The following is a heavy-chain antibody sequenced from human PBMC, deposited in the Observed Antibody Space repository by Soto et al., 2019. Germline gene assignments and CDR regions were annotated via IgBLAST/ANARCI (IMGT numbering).Heavy chain of an antibody. J-gene: IGHJ6*02. V-gene: IGHV1-18*01. Sequence: ASVKVSCKASGYTFTRYGISWVRQAPGQGLEWMGWISAYNGNTNYAQKLQGRVTMTTDTSTSTAYMELRSLRSDDTAVYYCARVSDYGDPDYYYGMDVWGQGTTVTVSS. CDR1: GYTFTRYG. CDR2: ISAYNGNT. CDR3: ARVSDYGDPDYYYGMDV. D-gene: IGHD4-17*01.